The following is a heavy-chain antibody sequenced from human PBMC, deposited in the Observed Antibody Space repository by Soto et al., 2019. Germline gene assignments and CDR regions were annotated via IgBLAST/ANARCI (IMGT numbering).Heavy chain of an antibody. CDR2: IYWNDDK. D-gene: IGHD3-10*01. V-gene: IGHV2-5*01. Sequence: QITLKESGPTLVKPTQTLTLTCTFSGFSLSTSGVAINWIRQPPGKALEWLALIYWNDDKRYSPSLKSRLTITKDTSEDQVVLTMSNMDPEDTATYYCAHRFRVRGVYAMDVWGQGTTVTVS. CDR1: GFSLSTSGVA. CDR3: AHRFRVRGVYAMDV. J-gene: IGHJ6*02.